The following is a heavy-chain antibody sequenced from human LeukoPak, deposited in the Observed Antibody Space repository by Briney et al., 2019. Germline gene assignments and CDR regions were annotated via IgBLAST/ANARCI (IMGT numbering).Heavy chain of an antibody. Sequence: PSETLSLTCTVSGGSISSYYWSWIRQPPGKGLEWIGYIYYSGSTNYNPSLKSRVTISVDTSKNQFSLKLSSVTAADTAVYYCARGHFGYGGNPGYFDYWGQGTLVTVSS. CDR3: ARGHFGYGGNPGYFDY. J-gene: IGHJ4*02. CDR1: GGSISSYY. D-gene: IGHD4-23*01. CDR2: IYYSGST. V-gene: IGHV4-59*01.